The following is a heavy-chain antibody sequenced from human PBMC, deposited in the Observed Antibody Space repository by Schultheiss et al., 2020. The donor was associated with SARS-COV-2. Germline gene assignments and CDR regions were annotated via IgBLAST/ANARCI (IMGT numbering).Heavy chain of an antibody. J-gene: IGHJ5*02. CDR1: GGPISYYY. V-gene: IGHV4-59*01. D-gene: IGHD2-15*01. Sequence: SQTLSLTCTVSGGPISYYYWSWIRQPPGKGLEWIGYIYYSGNTNYNPSLTSRVTISVDTSKNQFSLKLTSVTTADTAVYYCARSATPYNWFDPWGQGTLVTVSS. CDR2: IYYSGNT. CDR3: ARSATPYNWFDP.